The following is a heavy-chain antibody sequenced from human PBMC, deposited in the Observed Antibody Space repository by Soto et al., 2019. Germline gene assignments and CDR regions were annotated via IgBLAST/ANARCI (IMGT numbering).Heavy chain of an antibody. Sequence: GASVKVSCKASGYTFTTYYMHWVRQAPGQGLEWMGIINPSGGSTNYAQKFQGRVTMTRDTSTNTVYMELISLRSEDTAVYYCARDYYYDTSGYHGRQAQYYFDYWGQGTLVTVSS. CDR3: ARDYYYDTSGYHGRQAQYYFDY. CDR2: INPSGGST. V-gene: IGHV1-46*01. D-gene: IGHD3-22*01. CDR1: GYTFTTYY. J-gene: IGHJ4*02.